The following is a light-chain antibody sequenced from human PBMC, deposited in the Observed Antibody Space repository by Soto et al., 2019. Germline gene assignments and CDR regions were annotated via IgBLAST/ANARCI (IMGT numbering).Light chain of an antibody. V-gene: IGKV1-9*01. Sequence: DIQLTQSPSFLSASVGDRVTITCRASQGINNYLGWYQQKPGKAPKLLIYAASTLQSGVPSRFSGSGSGTEFTLTISSLQPVDFATYYCQQLNSYPITFGPGTKVDI. CDR2: AAS. J-gene: IGKJ3*01. CDR3: QQLNSYPIT. CDR1: QGINNY.